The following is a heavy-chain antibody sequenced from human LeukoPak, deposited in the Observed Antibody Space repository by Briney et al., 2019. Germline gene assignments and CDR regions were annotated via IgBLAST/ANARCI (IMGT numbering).Heavy chain of an antibody. CDR2: IWPDGSNK. J-gene: IGHJ4*02. D-gene: IGHD1-26*01. Sequence: GGSLRLSCAASGFTFSNYGLHWVRQAPGKGLEWVAVIWPDGSNKYYAGSVKGRFTISRDDSRNTLYLQMNSLRAEDSAVYYCARASGSFDYWGQGTLVTVSS. V-gene: IGHV3-33*01. CDR1: GFTFSNYG. CDR3: ARASGSFDY.